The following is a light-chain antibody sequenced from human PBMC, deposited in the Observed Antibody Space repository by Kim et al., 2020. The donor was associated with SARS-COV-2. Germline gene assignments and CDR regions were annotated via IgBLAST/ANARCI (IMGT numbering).Light chain of an antibody. V-gene: IGLV1-40*01. CDR3: QSYDSRLSGDV. J-gene: IGLJ1*01. Sequence: RVTISCTGSSSNSGAGYDAHWHQQPPGTATHLLIYGNSQRPSGVPDRFAGSKSGTSASLAITGLQADDEADYYCQSYDSRLSGDVFGTGTKVTVL. CDR1: SSNSGAGYD. CDR2: GNS.